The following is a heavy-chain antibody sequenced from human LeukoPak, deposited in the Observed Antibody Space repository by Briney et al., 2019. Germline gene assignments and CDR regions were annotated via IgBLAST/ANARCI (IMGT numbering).Heavy chain of an antibody. CDR2: INHSGST. V-gene: IGHV4-34*01. J-gene: IGHJ4*02. Sequence: PSETLSLTCAVYGGSFRGYYWSGIRQPPGKGLEGMGEINHSGSTNHNPSLKSRVTISVDTPKNQFSLKVSSVTAADMAVYYCARAHGSSSDSYFISYWAQGTRVTVSS. CDR1: GGSFRGYY. D-gene: IGHD6-13*01. CDR3: ARAHGSSSDSYFISY.